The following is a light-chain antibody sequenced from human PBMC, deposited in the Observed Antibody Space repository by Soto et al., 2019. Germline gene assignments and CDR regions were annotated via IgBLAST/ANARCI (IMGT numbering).Light chain of an antibody. CDR2: KAS. J-gene: IGKJ1*01. CDR1: QSVGRW. V-gene: IGKV1-5*03. Sequence: ASVGDSVTITCRASQSVGRWLAWYQQKPGKAPEVLIYKASTLQYGVPSRFSGSGSGTEFTLTISSLQPDDFATYYCQQYDSYSTLGQGTKVDIK. CDR3: QQYDSYST.